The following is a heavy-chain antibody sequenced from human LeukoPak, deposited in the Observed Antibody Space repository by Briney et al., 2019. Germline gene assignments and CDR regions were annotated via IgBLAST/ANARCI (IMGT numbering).Heavy chain of an antibody. D-gene: IGHD6-25*01. Sequence: GGSLRLSCAASGFTFDDYAMHWVRQAPGKGLEWVSLLSWHGGSTYYADSVKGRFTISRDNSKNSLYLQMNSLRPEDTALYYCAKDSGPANTWDFDFWGQGTLVTVSS. CDR1: GFTFDDYA. J-gene: IGHJ4*02. CDR3: AKDSGPANTWDFDF. V-gene: IGHV3-43D*03. CDR2: LSWHGGST.